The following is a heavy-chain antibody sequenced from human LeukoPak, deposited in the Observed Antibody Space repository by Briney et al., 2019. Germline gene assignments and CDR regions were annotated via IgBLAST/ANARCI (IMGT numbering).Heavy chain of an antibody. CDR1: GFTFSSYW. V-gene: IGHV3-74*01. CDR3: ARGSPAAL. D-gene: IGHD6-13*01. CDR2: INTDGSTR. Sequence: GGSLRLSCAASGFTFSSYWMHWVRQAPGEGLVWVSRINTDGSTRNYADSVKGRFTISRDNAENTRYLQMNRLRAEDTAVYYCARGSPAALWGQGALVTVSS. J-gene: IGHJ4*02.